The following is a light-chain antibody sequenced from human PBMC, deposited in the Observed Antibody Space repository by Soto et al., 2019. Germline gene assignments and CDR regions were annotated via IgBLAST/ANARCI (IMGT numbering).Light chain of an antibody. Sequence: DIQMTQSPSFLSASVGDRVTITCRASQRIDNFLNWYQQKPGQAPRVLITAASTLESGVPSRFSGSGSGTDFTLTINNLQPEDFATYYCQRTYNAPFTFGPGTKVAIK. CDR2: AAS. J-gene: IGKJ3*01. CDR3: QRTYNAPFT. V-gene: IGKV1-39*01. CDR1: QRIDNF.